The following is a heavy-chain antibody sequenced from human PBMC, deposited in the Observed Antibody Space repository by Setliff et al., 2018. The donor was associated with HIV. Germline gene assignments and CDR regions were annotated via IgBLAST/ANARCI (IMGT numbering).Heavy chain of an antibody. D-gene: IGHD1-26*01. CDR2: IKQNGRER. CDR1: GFTFSDYW. J-gene: IGHJ4*02. V-gene: IGHV3-7*01. CDR3: ARKNDYIGNSLDY. Sequence: PGGSLRLSCAASGFTFSDYWMTWVRQAPGKGLEWVANIKQNGRERNYVDSVKGRFTISRDNAKNSLSLQMNNLRAEDTAVYFCARKNDYIGNSLDYWGQGTRVTVSS.